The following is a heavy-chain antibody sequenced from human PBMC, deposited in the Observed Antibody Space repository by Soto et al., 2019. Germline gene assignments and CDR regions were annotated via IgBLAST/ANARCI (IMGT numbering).Heavy chain of an antibody. CDR2: FDPEDGET. J-gene: IGHJ4*02. CDR1: GYTLTELS. CDR3: ATGPRVRGVLFVSIAYY. V-gene: IGHV1-24*01. D-gene: IGHD3-10*01. Sequence: GASVKVSCKVSGYTLTELSMHWVRQAPGKGLEWMGGFDPEDGETIYAQKFQGRVTMTEDTSTDTAYMELSSLRSEDTAVYYRATGPRVRGVLFVSIAYYWGQGTLVTVSS.